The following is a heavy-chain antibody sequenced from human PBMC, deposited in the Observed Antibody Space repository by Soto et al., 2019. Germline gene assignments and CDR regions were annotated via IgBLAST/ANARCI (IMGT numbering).Heavy chain of an antibody. Sequence: QVQLQQWGAGLLKPSETLSLTRAVYGGSFSGYYWSWIRQPPGKGLEWIGEINHSGSTNYNPSLKSRVTISVDTSKNQFSLKLSSVTAADTAVYYCARSGNRYYDILTGYYRTQGFDPWGQGTLVTVSS. CDR1: GGSFSGYY. CDR3: ARSGNRYYDILTGYYRTQGFDP. J-gene: IGHJ5*02. V-gene: IGHV4-34*01. D-gene: IGHD3-9*01. CDR2: INHSGST.